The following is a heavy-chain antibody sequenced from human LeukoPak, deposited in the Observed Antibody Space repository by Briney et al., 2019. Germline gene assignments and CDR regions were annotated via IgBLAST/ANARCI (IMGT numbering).Heavy chain of an antibody. Sequence: SETLCFTCAVYGGSFSAYYWSWIRQPPGKGLEWIGEINHSGSANYNPSLKSRVTISVDTSKNQFSLKLSSVTPADTAVYYCARGEEEGVRGLFDYWGQGTLVTVSS. CDR1: GGSFSAYY. CDR3: ARGEEEGVRGLFDY. J-gene: IGHJ4*02. V-gene: IGHV4-34*01. CDR2: INHSGSA. D-gene: IGHD3-10*01.